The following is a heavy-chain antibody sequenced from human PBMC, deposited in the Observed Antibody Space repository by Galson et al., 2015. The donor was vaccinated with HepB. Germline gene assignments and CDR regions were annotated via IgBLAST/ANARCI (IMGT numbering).Heavy chain of an antibody. Sequence: SLRLSCAASGFTFSSYGMHWVRQAPGKGLEWVSAISGSGGRTYHADSVKGRFTISRDNSKNTLYLQMNGLRAEDTAIYYCAKASTVFGTDYYEYYFDYWGQGILVTVSS. CDR3: AKASTVFGTDYYEYYFDY. V-gene: IGHV3-23*01. CDR2: ISGSGGRT. CDR1: GFTFSSYG. J-gene: IGHJ4*02. D-gene: IGHD3-9*01.